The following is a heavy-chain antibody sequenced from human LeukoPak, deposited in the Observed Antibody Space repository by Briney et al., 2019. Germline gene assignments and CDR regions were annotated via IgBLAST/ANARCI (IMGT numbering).Heavy chain of an antibody. CDR3: ARESSSSRLFRYYFDY. D-gene: IGHD6-13*01. V-gene: IGHV3-7*01. Sequence: GGFLRLSCAASGFTFSSYWMSWVRQAPGKGLEWVANIKQDGSEKYYVDSVKGRFTISRDNAKNSLYLQMNSLRAEDTAVYYCARESSSSRLFRYYFDYWGQGTLVTVST. CDR1: GFTFSSYW. J-gene: IGHJ4*02. CDR2: IKQDGSEK.